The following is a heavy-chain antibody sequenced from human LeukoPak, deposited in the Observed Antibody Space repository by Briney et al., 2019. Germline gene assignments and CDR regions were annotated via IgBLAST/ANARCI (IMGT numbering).Heavy chain of an antibody. CDR2: IYNSEST. CDR1: GGSIGGYY. CDR3: ARHGYYFGSGSYFQH. Sequence: SETLSFTCTVSGGSIGGYYWSWIRQPPGKGLEWIGYIYNSESTNYNPSLKSRVTISVDASKNQFSLRLISVTAADTAVYYCARHGYYFGSGSYFQHWGQGTLVTVSS. V-gene: IGHV4-59*08. J-gene: IGHJ1*01. D-gene: IGHD3-10*01.